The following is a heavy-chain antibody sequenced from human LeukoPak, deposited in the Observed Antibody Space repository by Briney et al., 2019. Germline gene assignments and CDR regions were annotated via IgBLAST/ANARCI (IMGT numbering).Heavy chain of an antibody. Sequence: GGSLRLSCAASGFTFTSYNMNWVRQAPGKGLEWVSSITSSSSYIYYADSVKGRFTISRDHSKNTLYLQMNSLRAEDTAVYYCARARSSYGYGDAFDIWGQGTMVTVSS. J-gene: IGHJ3*02. D-gene: IGHD5-18*01. CDR3: ARARSSYGYGDAFDI. CDR1: GFTFTSYN. CDR2: ITSSSSYI. V-gene: IGHV3-21*01.